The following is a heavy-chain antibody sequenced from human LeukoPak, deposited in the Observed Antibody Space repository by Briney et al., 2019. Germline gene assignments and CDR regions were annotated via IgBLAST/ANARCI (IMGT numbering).Heavy chain of an antibody. CDR3: ASNKYPVQAFDV. D-gene: IGHD1/OR15-1a*01. CDR2: INHGGDT. J-gene: IGHJ3*01. V-gene: IGHV4-34*01. CDR1: GGSFSDYY. Sequence: PSETLSLTCAVSGGSFSDYYWSWIRQPPGKGLEWIGEINHGGDTNYNSSLQSRVTLSVDTSRNQFSLILSSVAAADTAVYYCASNKYPVQAFDVRGQGTMVTVSS.